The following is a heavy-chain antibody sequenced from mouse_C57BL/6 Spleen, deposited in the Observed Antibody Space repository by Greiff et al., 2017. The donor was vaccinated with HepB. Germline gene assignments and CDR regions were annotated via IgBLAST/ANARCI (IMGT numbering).Heavy chain of an antibody. CDR2: ISSGGSYT. V-gene: IGHV5-6*01. CDR3: ARPYYGSSHDPMDY. CDR1: GFTFSSYG. D-gene: IGHD1-1*01. J-gene: IGHJ4*01. Sequence: VQLKESGGDLVKPGGSLKLSCAASGFTFSSYGMSWVRQTPDKRLEWVATISSGGSYTYYPDSVKGRFTISRDNAKNTLYLQMSSLKSEDTAMYYCARPYYGSSHDPMDYWGQGTSVTVSS.